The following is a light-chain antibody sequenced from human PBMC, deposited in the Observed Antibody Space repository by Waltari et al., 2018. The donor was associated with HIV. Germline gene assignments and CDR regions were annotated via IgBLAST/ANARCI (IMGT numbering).Light chain of an antibody. CDR3: QSADSSGTWV. CDR1: ALPKKY. CDR2: KDS. V-gene: IGLV3-25*03. J-gene: IGLJ3*02. Sequence: SYELTQPPSVSVSPGQPARITCSGDALPKKYAYWYQQRPGQAPVAVIYKDSERPSGIPERFSGSSSGTTVTLTISGVQAEDEADYYCQSADSSGTWVFGGGTKLTVL.